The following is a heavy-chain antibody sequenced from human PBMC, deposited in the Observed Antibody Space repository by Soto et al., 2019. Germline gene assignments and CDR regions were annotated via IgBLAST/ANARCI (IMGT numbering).Heavy chain of an antibody. J-gene: IGHJ4*02. CDR3: AKDAKGASAPYFFDC. D-gene: IGHD6-13*01. V-gene: IGHV3-23*01. Sequence: EMQLLESGGGLVQPGGSLSLSCAASGCAFDDYAMSWVRQAPGKGLEWVSALSGSGATTYYTDSVKGRFTISRDNSKNTMLLQMDNLRAEDTAVYYCAKDAKGASAPYFFDCWGQGTLITVSS. CDR2: LSGSGATT. CDR1: GCAFDDYA.